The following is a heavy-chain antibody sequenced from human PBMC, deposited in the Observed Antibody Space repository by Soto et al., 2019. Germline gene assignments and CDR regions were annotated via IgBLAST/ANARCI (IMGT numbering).Heavy chain of an antibody. J-gene: IGHJ4*02. D-gene: IGHD3-9*01. Sequence: PGGSLRLSCAASGFTFSSYSMNWVRQAPGKGLEWVSSISSSSSYIYYADSVKGRFTISRDNAKNSLYLQMNSLRAEDTAVYYCAREELYYDILTGYYLSPFDYWGQGTLVTVSS. CDR1: GFTFSSYS. CDR3: AREELYYDILTGYYLSPFDY. V-gene: IGHV3-21*01. CDR2: ISSSSSYI.